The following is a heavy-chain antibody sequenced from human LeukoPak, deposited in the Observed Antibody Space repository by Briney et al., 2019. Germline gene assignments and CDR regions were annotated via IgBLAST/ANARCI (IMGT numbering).Heavy chain of an antibody. V-gene: IGHV4-59*01. CDR1: GGSISSYY. Sequence: SETLSLTCTVSGGSISSYYWSWIRQPPGKGLEWIGYIYYSGSTNYNPSLKSRVTISADTSKNQFSLKLSSVTAADTAVYYCAGTTYSRYYYYYMDVWGKGTTVTVSS. CDR2: IYYSGST. J-gene: IGHJ6*03. D-gene: IGHD2/OR15-2a*01. CDR3: AGTTYSRYYYYYMDV.